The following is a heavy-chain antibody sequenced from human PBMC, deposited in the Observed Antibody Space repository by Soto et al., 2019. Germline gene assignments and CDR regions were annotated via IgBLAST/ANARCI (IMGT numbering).Heavy chain of an antibody. V-gene: IGHV3-30*18. CDR1: GFTFSSYG. Sequence: QVQLVESGGGVVQPGRSLRLSCAASGFTFSSYGMHWVRQAPGKGLEWVAVISYDGSNKYYADSVKGRFTISRDNSKNALYLQMNSLRAEDTAVYYCAKLPVTSWFDPWGQGPLVTVSS. CDR2: ISYDGSNK. J-gene: IGHJ5*02. D-gene: IGHD4-17*01. CDR3: AKLPVTSWFDP.